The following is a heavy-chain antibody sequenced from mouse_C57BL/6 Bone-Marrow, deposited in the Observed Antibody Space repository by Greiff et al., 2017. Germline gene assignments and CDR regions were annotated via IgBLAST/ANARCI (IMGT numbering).Heavy chain of an antibody. Sequence: QVQLQQPGAELVMPGASVKLSCKASGYTFTSYWMHWVKQRPGQGLEWIGEIDPSDSYTNYNQKFKGKSTLTVDKSSSTAYMQLSSLTSEDSAVYYCAIGWLLPARGYWGQGTSVTVSS. V-gene: IGHV1-69*01. J-gene: IGHJ4*01. CDR1: GYTFTSYW. D-gene: IGHD2-3*01. CDR3: AIGWLLPARGY. CDR2: IDPSDSYT.